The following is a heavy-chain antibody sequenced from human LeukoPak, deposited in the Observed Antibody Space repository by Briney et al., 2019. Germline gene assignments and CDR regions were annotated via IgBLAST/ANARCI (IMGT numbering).Heavy chain of an antibody. Sequence: ASVKVSCKASGYTFTGYYMHWVRQAPGQGLEWMGWINPNSGGTNYAQKFQGRVTMTRDTSISTAYMELSRLRSDDTAVYYCARDRFGAAAAAGTNWFDPWGQGTLVTVSS. CDR1: GYTFTGYY. CDR3: ARDRFGAAAAAGTNWFDP. D-gene: IGHD6-13*01. V-gene: IGHV1-2*02. J-gene: IGHJ5*02. CDR2: INPNSGGT.